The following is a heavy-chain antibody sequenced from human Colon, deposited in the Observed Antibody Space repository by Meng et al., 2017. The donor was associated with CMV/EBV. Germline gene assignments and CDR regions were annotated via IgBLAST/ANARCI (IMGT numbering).Heavy chain of an antibody. V-gene: IGHV3-11*04. CDR2: ISSTGSSI. Sequence: GGSLRLSCAVSGFPFSDYYMTWIRQAPGKGLEWLSYISSTGSSIYYADSVKGRFTISRDNAKNSLYLQMKSLRGEDTAVYYCARTYPTGDLAIFGVVSHFDYWGLGTLVTVSS. J-gene: IGHJ4*02. CDR1: GFPFSDYY. CDR3: ARTYPTGDLAIFGVVSHFDY. D-gene: IGHD3-3*01.